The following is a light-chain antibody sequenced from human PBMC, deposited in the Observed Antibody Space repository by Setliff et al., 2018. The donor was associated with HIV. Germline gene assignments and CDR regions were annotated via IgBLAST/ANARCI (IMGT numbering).Light chain of an antibody. J-gene: IGLJ1*01. CDR3: CSNTGSNTYV. Sequence: QSALTQPASVSGSPGQSITISCTGTSGDVGRYNLVSWYQQQPGKPPKLMIYQASKRPSGVSNRFSGSKSGNTASLTISGLQAGDDADYYCCSNTGSNTYVFGTGTKVTVL. CDR1: SGDVGRYNL. CDR2: QAS. V-gene: IGLV2-23*01.